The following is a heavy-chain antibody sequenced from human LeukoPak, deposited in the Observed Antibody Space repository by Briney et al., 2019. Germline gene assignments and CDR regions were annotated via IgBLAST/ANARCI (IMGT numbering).Heavy chain of an antibody. CDR1: GYTFTGYY. D-gene: IGHD6-13*01. CDR3: ARASLRIAAAGTRNRNWFDP. V-gene: IGHV1-2*02. CDR2: INPNSGGT. Sequence: ASVKVSCKASGYTFTGYYMHWVRQAPGQGHEWMGWINPNSGGTNYAQKFQGRVTMTRDTSISTAYMELSRLRSDDTAVYYCARASLRIAAAGTRNRNWFDPWGQGTLVTVSS. J-gene: IGHJ5*02.